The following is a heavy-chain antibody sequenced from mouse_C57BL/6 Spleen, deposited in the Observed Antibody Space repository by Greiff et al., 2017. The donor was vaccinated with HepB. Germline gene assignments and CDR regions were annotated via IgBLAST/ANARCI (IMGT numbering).Heavy chain of an antibody. CDR3: ARWDLTGTGFAY. V-gene: IGHV1-69*01. CDR1: GYTFTSYW. D-gene: IGHD4-1*01. J-gene: IGHJ3*01. Sequence: QVQLKQPGAELVMPGASVKLSCKASGYTFTSYWMHWVKQRPGQGLEWIGEIDPSDSYTNYNQKFKGKSTLTVDKSSSTAYMQLSSLTSEDSAVYYCARWDLTGTGFAYWGQGTLVTVSA. CDR2: IDPSDSYT.